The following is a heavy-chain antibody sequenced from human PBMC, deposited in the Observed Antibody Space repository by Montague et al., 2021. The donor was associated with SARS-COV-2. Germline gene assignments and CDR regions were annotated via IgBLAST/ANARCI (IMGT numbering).Heavy chain of an antibody. CDR2: IYWDDDK. D-gene: IGHD3-9*01. Sequence: PALVKPTQTLTLTCTFSGFSLSTSGVGVGWIRQPPGKALEWLALIYWDDDKRYSPSLKSRLTITKDTSKNQVVLTMTNMDPVDTATYYCAHKTGLRYFDWLFPTNPTGGYFDLWGRGTLVTVSS. J-gene: IGHJ2*01. CDR1: GFSLSTSGVG. CDR3: AHKTGLRYFDWLFPTNPTGGYFDL. V-gene: IGHV2-5*02.